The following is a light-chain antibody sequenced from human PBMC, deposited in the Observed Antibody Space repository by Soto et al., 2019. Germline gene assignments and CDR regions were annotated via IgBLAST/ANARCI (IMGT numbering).Light chain of an antibody. V-gene: IGKV1-9*01. J-gene: IGKJ4*01. Sequence: MQVTQSPSSLSASVGDRVTITCLGSEVIDSYLAWYQQRPVKVPQLLIYETSILQSGVSSRFSGSGSGTDFTLTISSLQAEDFATYSCQQTRSYPSTFGGGTKVDIX. CDR2: ETS. CDR1: EVIDSY. CDR3: QQTRSYPST.